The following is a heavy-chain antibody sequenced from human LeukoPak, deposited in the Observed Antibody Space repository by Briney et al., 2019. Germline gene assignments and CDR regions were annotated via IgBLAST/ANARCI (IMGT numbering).Heavy chain of an antibody. Sequence: GGSLRLSCAASGFTFSSYAMHWVRQAPGKGLEYVSAISSNGDNTYYANSVKGRFTISRDNSKNTLYLQMASLRGEDTAVYYCARDPGYDILTGYFHFDYWGQGTLVTVSS. D-gene: IGHD3-9*01. CDR1: GFTFSSYA. CDR2: ISSNGDNT. V-gene: IGHV3-64*01. J-gene: IGHJ4*02. CDR3: ARDPGYDILTGYFHFDY.